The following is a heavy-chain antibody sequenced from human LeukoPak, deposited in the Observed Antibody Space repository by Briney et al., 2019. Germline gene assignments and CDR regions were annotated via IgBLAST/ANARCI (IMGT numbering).Heavy chain of an antibody. V-gene: IGHV1-69*05. CDR1: GGTFSSYA. D-gene: IGHD2-2*02. CDR2: IIPIFGTA. J-gene: IGHJ6*03. CDR3: ARSSEYCSSTSCYIRGYYYYMDV. Sequence: ASVKVSCKASGGTFSSYAISWVRQAPGQGLEWMGGIIPIFGTANYAQKFQGRVTITTDESTSTAYMELSSPRSEDTAVYYCARSSEYCSSTSCYIRGYYYYMDVWGKGTTVTVSS.